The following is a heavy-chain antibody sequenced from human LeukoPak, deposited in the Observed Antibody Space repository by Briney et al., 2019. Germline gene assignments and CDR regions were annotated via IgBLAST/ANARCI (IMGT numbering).Heavy chain of an antibody. CDR3: LSGPGH. CDR2: ISYDGSNK. CDR1: GFTFSSYA. J-gene: IGHJ4*02. V-gene: IGHV3-30*04. Sequence: GGSLRLSCAASGFTFSSYAMHWVRQAPGKGLEWVAVISYDGSNKYYADSVKGRFTISRDNSKNTLYLQMNILRPEDTAVFYCLSGPGHCGQGTLVTVSS.